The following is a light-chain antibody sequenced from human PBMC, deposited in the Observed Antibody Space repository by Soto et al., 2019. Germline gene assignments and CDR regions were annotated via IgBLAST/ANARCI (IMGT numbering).Light chain of an antibody. J-gene: IGKJ1*01. Sequence: EIVMTQSPDSLAVSLGERATIKCKSSQSVLYSSNDRSYLAWFQQKPGQPPKALIYWASSRESGVPDRFSGSGSGTVFTLSISSLRAEDGAVYFGQQYFTTPWTLGQGTKVEL. CDR3: QQYFTTPWT. CDR1: QSVLYSSNDRSY. V-gene: IGKV4-1*01. CDR2: WAS.